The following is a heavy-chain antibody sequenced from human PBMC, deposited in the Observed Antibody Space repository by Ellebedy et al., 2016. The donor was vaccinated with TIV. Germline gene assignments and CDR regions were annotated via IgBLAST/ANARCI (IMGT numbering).Heavy chain of an antibody. V-gene: IGHV3-33*01. Sequence: GGSLRLSCAASGFTFSSYGMLWVRQAPGKGLEWVAVIWYDGSNKYYADSVKGRFTISRDNSKNTLILQVNSLRAEDTAVYYCAREMLGGGYSFVTDCWGQGTLVTVSS. CDR1: GFTFSSYG. CDR2: IWYDGSNK. J-gene: IGHJ4*02. CDR3: AREMLGGGYSFVTDC. D-gene: IGHD5-18*01.